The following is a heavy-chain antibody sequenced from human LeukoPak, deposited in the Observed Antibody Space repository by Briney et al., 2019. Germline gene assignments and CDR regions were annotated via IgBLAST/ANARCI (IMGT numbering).Heavy chain of an antibody. CDR1: GGSISSRNW. Sequence: PSGTLSLTCAVSGGSISSRNWWSWVRQPPGKGLEWIGEIYHSGSTNYNPSLKTRVTISVDTSKNQFSLRLSSVTAADTAVFYCASLRVPGYFDYWGQGTLVTVSS. J-gene: IGHJ4*03. CDR2: IYHSGST. CDR3: ASLRVPGYFDY. D-gene: IGHD3-16*01. V-gene: IGHV4-4*02.